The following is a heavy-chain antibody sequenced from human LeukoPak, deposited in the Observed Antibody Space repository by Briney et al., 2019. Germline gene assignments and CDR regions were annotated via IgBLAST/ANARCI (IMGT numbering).Heavy chain of an antibody. CDR3: ARGGSFRMNIAAAVYNWFDP. Sequence: SETLSLTCAVYGGSFSGYYWSWIRQPPGKGLEWIGEINHSGSTNYNPSLKSRVTISVDTSKNQFSLKLSSVTAADTAVYYCARGGSFRMNIAAAVYNWFDPWGQGTLVTVSS. D-gene: IGHD6-13*01. CDR1: GGSFSGYY. CDR2: INHSGST. J-gene: IGHJ5*02. V-gene: IGHV4-34*01.